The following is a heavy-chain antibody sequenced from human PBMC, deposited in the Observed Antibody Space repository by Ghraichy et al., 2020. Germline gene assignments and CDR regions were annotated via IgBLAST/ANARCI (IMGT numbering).Heavy chain of an antibody. CDR3: ARGPSFGGYCSGGSCYQGWWFDP. CDR1: GGSFSGYY. J-gene: IGHJ5*02. CDR2: INHSGST. D-gene: IGHD2-15*01. V-gene: IGHV4-34*01. Sequence: ETLSLTCAVYGGSFSGYYWSWIRQPPGKGLEWIGEINHSGSTNYNPSLKSRVTISVDTSKNQFSLKLSSVTAADTAVYYCARGPSFGGYCSGGSCYQGWWFDPWGQVTLVTVSS.